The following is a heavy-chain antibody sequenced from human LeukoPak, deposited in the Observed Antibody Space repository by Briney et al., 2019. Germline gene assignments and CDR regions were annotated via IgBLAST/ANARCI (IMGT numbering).Heavy chain of an antibody. CDR3: ARLINSSDKDY. CDR2: INPNSGGT. CDR1: GGTFSSYA. Sequence: GASVKVSCKASGGTFSSYAISWVRQAPGQGLEWMGWINPNSGGTNYAQKFQGRVTMTRDTSISTAYMELSRLRSDDTAVYYCARLINSSDKDYWGQGTLVTVSS. D-gene: IGHD6-25*01. J-gene: IGHJ4*02. V-gene: IGHV1-2*02.